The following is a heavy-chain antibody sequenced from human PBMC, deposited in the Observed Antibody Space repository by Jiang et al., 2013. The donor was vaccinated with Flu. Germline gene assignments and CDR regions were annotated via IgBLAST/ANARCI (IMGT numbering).Heavy chain of an antibody. J-gene: IGHJ4*02. CDR3: AGPSIDGICYRSDYFDF. V-gene: IGHV4-39*07. Sequence: LLKPSETLSLTCTVSGGSISSSSYYWGWIRQPPGKGLEWIGSIYYSGSTYYNPSLKSRVTISVDTSKNQFSLKLSSVTAADTAVYYCAGPSIDGICYRSDYFDFWGXGKPRSPSPQ. D-gene: IGHD3-9*01. CDR1: GGSISSSSYY. CDR2: IYYSGST.